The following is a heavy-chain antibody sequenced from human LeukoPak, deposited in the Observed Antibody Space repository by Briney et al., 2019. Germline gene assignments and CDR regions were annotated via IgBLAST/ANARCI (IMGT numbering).Heavy chain of an antibody. CDR2: INPNSGGA. D-gene: IGHD3-3*01. J-gene: IGHJ4*02. Sequence: ASVKVSCKASGYTFTGYYMHWVRQAPGQGLEWMGWINPNSGGANYAQKFQGRVTMTRDTSISTAYMELSRLRSDDTAVYYCARGALLFGVVIIYDYWGQGTLVTVSS. V-gene: IGHV1-2*02. CDR1: GYTFTGYY. CDR3: ARGALLFGVVIIYDY.